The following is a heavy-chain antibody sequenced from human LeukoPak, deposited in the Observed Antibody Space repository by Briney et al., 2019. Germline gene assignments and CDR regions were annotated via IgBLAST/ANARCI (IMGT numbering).Heavy chain of an antibody. Sequence: PGGSLRLSCAASGFTFSSYWMSWVRQAPGKGLEWVAVISYDGSEKHYADSVKGRFTISRDNSKNTLYLQMDSLRAEDTAVYYCAKDLRPNDYGGNSPFDYWGQGTLVTVSS. D-gene: IGHD4-23*01. CDR1: GFTFSSYW. V-gene: IGHV3-30*18. CDR3: AKDLRPNDYGGNSPFDY. CDR2: ISYDGSEK. J-gene: IGHJ4*02.